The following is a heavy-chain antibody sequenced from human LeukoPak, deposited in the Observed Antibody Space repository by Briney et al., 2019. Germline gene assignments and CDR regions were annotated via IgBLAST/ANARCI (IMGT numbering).Heavy chain of an antibody. V-gene: IGHV1-69*05. Sequence: GASVKVSCKASGYTFTGYYMHWVRQAPGQGLEWMGGIIPIFGTANYAQKFQGRVTITTDESTSTAYMELSSLRSEDTAVYYCARDRYCTNGVCYGYYYMDVWGKGTTVTVSS. CDR2: IIPIFGTA. D-gene: IGHD2-8*01. CDR1: GYTFTGYY. CDR3: ARDRYCTNGVCYGYYYMDV. J-gene: IGHJ6*03.